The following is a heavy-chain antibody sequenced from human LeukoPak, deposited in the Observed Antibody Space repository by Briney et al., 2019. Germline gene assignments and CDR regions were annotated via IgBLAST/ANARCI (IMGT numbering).Heavy chain of an antibody. J-gene: IGHJ4*02. Sequence: GRSLRLSCAASGFSFSRYGMQWVRQAPGKGLEWVAVISYDGSNKYYGDSVKGRFTISRDNSKNTLYLQMNSLKAEDTAVYYCAKRIAATGSFDYWGQGTLVTVSS. D-gene: IGHD6-13*01. CDR1: GFSFSRYG. V-gene: IGHV3-30*18. CDR2: ISYDGSNK. CDR3: AKRIAATGSFDY.